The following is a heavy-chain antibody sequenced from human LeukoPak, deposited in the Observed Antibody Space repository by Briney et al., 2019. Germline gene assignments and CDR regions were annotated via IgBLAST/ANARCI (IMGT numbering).Heavy chain of an antibody. CDR2: ISRSSSYI. CDR1: GFTFSSYS. Sequence: PGGSLRLSCAASGFTFSSYSMNWVRQAPGKGLEWVSSISRSSSYIYYADSVKGRFTIYRDNAKNSLYLQMNSLRAEDTAVYYCARSQNYGGNSPYYYYYLDVWGKGTTVTISS. J-gene: IGHJ6*03. CDR3: ARSQNYGGNSPYYYYYLDV. V-gene: IGHV3-21*01. D-gene: IGHD4-23*01.